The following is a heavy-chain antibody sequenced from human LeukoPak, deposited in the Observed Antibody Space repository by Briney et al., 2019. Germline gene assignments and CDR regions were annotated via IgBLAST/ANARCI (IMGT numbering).Heavy chain of an antibody. Sequence: GRSLRLSCEASGFTFRTYGMHWVRQAPGEGPEWVAVIWYDGSNKYYADSVKGRFTISRDNSKNTLYLQMNSLRAEDTAVYYCARDRFPYCSSTSCYFDQWGQGTLVTVSS. CDR1: GFTFRTYG. CDR2: IWYDGSNK. D-gene: IGHD2-2*01. J-gene: IGHJ4*02. CDR3: ARDRFPYCSSTSCYFDQ. V-gene: IGHV3-33*01.